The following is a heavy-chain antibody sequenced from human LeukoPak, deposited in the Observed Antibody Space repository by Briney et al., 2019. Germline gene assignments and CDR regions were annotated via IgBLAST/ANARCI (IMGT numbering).Heavy chain of an antibody. V-gene: IGHV3-30-3*01. D-gene: IGHD3-10*01. CDR1: GFTFSSNV. CDR3: ARGRYYGSGSYYKGPY. Sequence: PGRSLRLSCAASGFTFSSNVMHWVRQAPGKGLEWVAAISHDGNSKYYADSVKGRFTISRDNSKNTLYVQMNSLRAEDTAVYYCARGRYYGSGSYYKGPYWGQGTLVTVSS. CDR2: ISHDGNSK. J-gene: IGHJ4*02.